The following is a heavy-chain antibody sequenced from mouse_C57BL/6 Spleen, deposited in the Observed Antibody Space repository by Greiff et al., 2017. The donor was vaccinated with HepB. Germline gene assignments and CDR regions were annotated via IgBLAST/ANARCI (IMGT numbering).Heavy chain of an antibody. CDR3: ARDGYYLGDY. J-gene: IGHJ2*01. CDR1: GYTFTDYY. V-gene: IGHV1-26*01. CDR2: INPNNGGT. D-gene: IGHD2-3*01. Sequence: EVQLQQSGPELVKPGASVKISCKASGYTFTDYYMNWVKQSHGKSLEWIGDINPNNGGTSYNQKFKGKATLTVDKSSSTAYMELRSLTSEDSAVYYCARDGYYLGDYWGQGTTLTVSS.